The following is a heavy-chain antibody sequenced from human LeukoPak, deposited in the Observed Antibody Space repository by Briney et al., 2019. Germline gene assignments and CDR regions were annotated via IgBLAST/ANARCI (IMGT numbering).Heavy chain of an antibody. CDR1: GFTFSSYS. V-gene: IGHV3-48*01. D-gene: IGHD2-21*02. J-gene: IGHJ4*02. CDR3: AKDQGTALRLSDC. CDR2: ISSGSSTI. Sequence: PGGSLRLSCAASGFTFSSYSMNWVRQAPGKGLEWVSYISSGSSTIYYADSVKGRFTISRDNSKNTLYLQMNSLRAEDTAVYYCAKDQGTALRLSDCWGQGTLVTVSS.